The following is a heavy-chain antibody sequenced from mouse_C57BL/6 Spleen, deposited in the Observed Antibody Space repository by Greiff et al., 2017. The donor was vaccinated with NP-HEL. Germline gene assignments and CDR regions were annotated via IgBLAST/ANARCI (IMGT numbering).Heavy chain of an antibody. V-gene: IGHV3-6*01. CDR3: GSTMVTTAY. Sequence: ESGPGLVKPSQSLSLTCSVTGYSITSGYYWNWIRQFPGNKLEWMGYISYDGSNNYNPSLKNRISITRDTSKNQFFLKLNSVTTEDTATYYCGSTMVTTAYWGQGTLVTVSA. CDR1: GYSITSGYY. D-gene: IGHD2-2*01. J-gene: IGHJ3*01. CDR2: ISYDGSN.